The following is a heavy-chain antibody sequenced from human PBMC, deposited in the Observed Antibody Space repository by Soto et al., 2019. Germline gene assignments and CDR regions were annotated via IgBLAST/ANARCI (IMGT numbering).Heavy chain of an antibody. CDR3: VCGLVPAAADFDS. D-gene: IGHD2-2*01. Sequence: SETLSLTCTVSGGSISSGGYYWSWIRQHPGKGLEWIGYIYYSGSTYYNPSLKSRVTISVDTSKNQFSLKLSSVTAADTAVYYCVCGLVPAAADFDSCCQGTLVTVSA. J-gene: IGHJ4*02. CDR1: GGSISSGGYY. CDR2: IYYSGST. V-gene: IGHV4-31*03.